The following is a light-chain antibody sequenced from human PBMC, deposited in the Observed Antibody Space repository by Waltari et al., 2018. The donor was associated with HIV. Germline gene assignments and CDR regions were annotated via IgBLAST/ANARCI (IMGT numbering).Light chain of an antibody. CDR3: ASWDDSLNGPV. V-gene: IGLV1-44*01. J-gene: IGLJ3*02. CDR1: PSNLRRTT. Sequence: QSVLTQPPSASGPPAHRVTISYSGSPSNLRRTTVSWFQQFPATAPKVLIYGKNQRPSGVPDRFSGSKYGTSASMAISGLQYEDEADYYCASWDDSLNGPVFGGGTKLTVV. CDR2: GKN.